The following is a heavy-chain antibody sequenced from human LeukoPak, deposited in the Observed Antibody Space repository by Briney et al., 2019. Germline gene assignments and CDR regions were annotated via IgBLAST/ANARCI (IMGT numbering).Heavy chain of an antibody. CDR1: GFTFSNAW. CDR2: ITSSSSTM. J-gene: IGHJ4*02. CDR3: ARFPTSFFDY. Sequence: PGGSLRLSCAASGFTFSNAWMNWVRRAPGKGLEWVSYITSSSSTMYYTDSVKGRFTISRDNAKNSLYLQMNSLRAEDTAVYYCARFPTSFFDYWGQGTLVTVSS. V-gene: IGHV3-48*01. D-gene: IGHD3-16*02.